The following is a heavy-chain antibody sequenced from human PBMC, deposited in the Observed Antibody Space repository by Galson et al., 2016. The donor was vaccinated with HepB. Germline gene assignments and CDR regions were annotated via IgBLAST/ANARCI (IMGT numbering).Heavy chain of an antibody. D-gene: IGHD6-13*01. CDR1: GGSSSGYY. J-gene: IGHJ6*02. Sequence: SETLSLTCAVYGGSSSGYYWSWIRQSPEKGLEWIAEINHFGVTNYKSSLKSRVTISVDPTKNQFSLNLSSVTSADTAIYYCARGRRYSSSWYDSQYYYGMDVWGQGTTVTVSS. V-gene: IGHV4-34*01. CDR2: INHFGVT. CDR3: ARGRRYSSSWYDSQYYYGMDV.